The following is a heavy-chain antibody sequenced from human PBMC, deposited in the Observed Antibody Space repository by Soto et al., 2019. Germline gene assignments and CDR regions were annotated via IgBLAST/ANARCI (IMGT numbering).Heavy chain of an antibody. J-gene: IGHJ2*01. D-gene: IGHD1-1*01. CDR2: ISAYNGNT. CDR3: AGDFARGTADWYFDL. CDR1: GYTFTSYG. V-gene: IGHV1-18*01. Sequence: QVQLVQSGAEVKKPGASVKVSCKASGYTFTSYGISWVRQAPGQGLEWMGWISAYNGNTNYAQKLQGRVTMTTDTSTSTAYMELRSLRSDDTAVYYCAGDFARGTADWYFDLWGRGTLVTVSS.